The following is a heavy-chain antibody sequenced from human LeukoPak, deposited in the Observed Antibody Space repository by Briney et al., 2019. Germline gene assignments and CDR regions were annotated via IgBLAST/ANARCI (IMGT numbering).Heavy chain of an antibody. CDR1: GFPFSSYW. V-gene: IGHV3-7*04. CDR2: IKQDGSKK. CDR3: TRVGYIDEGIDY. J-gene: IGHJ4*02. D-gene: IGHD5-24*01. Sequence: PGGXLXLSXXASGFPFSSYWMTWVRQAPGKGLEWVANIKQDGSKKSYVDSVKGRFTISRDNAKNSLYLQMNSLRAEDTAIYYCTRVGYIDEGIDYWGQGTLVTVSS.